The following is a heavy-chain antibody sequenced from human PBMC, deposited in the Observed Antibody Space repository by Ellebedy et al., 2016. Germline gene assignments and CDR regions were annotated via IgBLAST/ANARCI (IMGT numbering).Heavy chain of an antibody. D-gene: IGHD1-1*01. Sequence: GGSLRLSCAASRLTFSSYPMNWVRQAPGRGLDWLSVIYSGGSTYYADSVKGRFTISRDNANNMLFLQMNSLRADDTAVYYCARGYNAALDTWGQGTRVTVSS. CDR1: RLTFSSYP. V-gene: IGHV3-66*01. J-gene: IGHJ5*02. CDR3: ARGYNAALDT. CDR2: IYSGGST.